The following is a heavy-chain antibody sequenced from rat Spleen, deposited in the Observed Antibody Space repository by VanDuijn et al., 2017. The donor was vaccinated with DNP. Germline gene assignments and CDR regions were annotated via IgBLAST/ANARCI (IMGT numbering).Heavy chain of an antibody. J-gene: IGHJ2*01. CDR3: ASRPPPTRGPFDY. CDR1: GFTFSDYN. CDR2: ISYDGSSA. V-gene: IGHV5-7*01. Sequence: EVQLVESGGGPVQPGRSLKLSCAASGFTFSDYNMAWVRQAPKKGLEWVATISYDGSSAYYRDSVKGRFTISRDNAKSTLYLQMDSLRSEDTATYYCASRPPPTRGPFDYWGQGVTVTVSS. D-gene: IGHD1-4*01.